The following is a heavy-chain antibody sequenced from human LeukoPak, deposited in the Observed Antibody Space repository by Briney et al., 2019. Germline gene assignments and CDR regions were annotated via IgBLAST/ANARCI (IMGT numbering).Heavy chain of an antibody. CDR2: ISAYNGNT. Sequence: ASVKVSCKASGYTFTSYAMHWVRQAPGQRLEWMGWISAYNGNTNYAQKLQGRVTMTTDTSTSTAYMELRSLRSDDTAVYYCARDPAIAAAGIDYWGQGTLVTVSS. V-gene: IGHV1-18*01. CDR1: GYTFTSYA. CDR3: ARDPAIAAAGIDY. J-gene: IGHJ4*02. D-gene: IGHD6-13*01.